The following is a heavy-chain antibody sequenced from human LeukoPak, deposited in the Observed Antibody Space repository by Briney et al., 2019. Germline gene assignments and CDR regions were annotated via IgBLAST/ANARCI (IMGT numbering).Heavy chain of an antibody. Sequence: PSETLSLTCTVSGGSISSYYWSWLRQPAGKGREGIGRTYTSGSTNYNLSLKSRVTMSVDTSKNQFSLKLSSVTAADTAVYYCAGGRQWLAASPYWGQGILVTVSS. D-gene: IGHD6-19*01. J-gene: IGHJ4*02. V-gene: IGHV4-4*07. CDR1: GGSISSYY. CDR3: AGGRQWLAASPY. CDR2: TYTSGST.